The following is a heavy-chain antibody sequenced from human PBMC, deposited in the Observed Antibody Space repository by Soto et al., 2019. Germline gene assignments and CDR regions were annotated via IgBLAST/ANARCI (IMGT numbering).Heavy chain of an antibody. V-gene: IGHV1-18*01. J-gene: IGHJ4*02. CDR3: ARDTPVVVVAARFDY. CDR2: ISAYNGNT. D-gene: IGHD2-15*01. CDR1: GYTFTSYG. Sequence: QVQLVQSGAEVKKPGASVKVSCKASGYTFTSYGISWVQQAPGQGLEWMGWISAYNGNTNYAQKLQGRVTMTTDTSTSTAYMELRSLRSDDTAVYYCARDTPVVVVAARFDYWGQGTLVTVSS.